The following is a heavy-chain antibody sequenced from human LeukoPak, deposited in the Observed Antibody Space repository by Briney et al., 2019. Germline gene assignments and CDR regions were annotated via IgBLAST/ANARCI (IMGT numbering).Heavy chain of an antibody. CDR1: GFTFSSYG. V-gene: IGHV3-30*03. CDR2: ISYDGSNK. J-gene: IGHJ4*02. CDR3: ARELAAAATESLLNY. Sequence: GGSLRLSCAASGFTFSSYGMHWVRQAPGKGLERVALISYDGSNKYYADSVKGRFTISRDNSKNTLYLQMNSLRAEDTAVYYCARELAAAATESLLNYWGQGTLVTVSS. D-gene: IGHD6-13*01.